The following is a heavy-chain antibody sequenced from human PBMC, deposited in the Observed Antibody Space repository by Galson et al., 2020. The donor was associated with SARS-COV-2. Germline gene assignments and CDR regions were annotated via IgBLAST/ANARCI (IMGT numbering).Heavy chain of an antibody. D-gene: IGHD2-2*01. CDR3: ARGGGIVVVPAAMSPRDWFDP. CDR1: GGSISSGGYS. V-gene: IGHV4-30-2*01. Sequence: SETLSLTCAVSGGSISSGGYSWSWIRQPPGKGLEWIGYIYHSGSTYYNPSLKSRVTISVDRSKNQFSLKLSSVTAADTAVYYCARGGGIVVVPAAMSPRDWFDPWGQGTLVTVSS. CDR2: IYHSGST. J-gene: IGHJ5*02.